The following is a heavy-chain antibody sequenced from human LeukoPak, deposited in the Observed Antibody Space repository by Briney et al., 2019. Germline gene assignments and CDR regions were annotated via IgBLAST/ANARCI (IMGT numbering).Heavy chain of an antibody. V-gene: IGHV4-39*01. J-gene: IGHJ4*02. D-gene: IGHD3-10*01. CDR3: ARRDYVLLWFGESGNSDY. Sequence: PSETLSLTCTVSGGSISSSSYYWGWIRQPPGKGLEWIGSIYYSGSTYYNPSLKSRVTISVDTSKNQFSLKLSSVTAADTAVYYCARRDYVLLWFGESGNSDYWGQGTLVTVSS. CDR2: IYYSGST. CDR1: GGSISSSSYY.